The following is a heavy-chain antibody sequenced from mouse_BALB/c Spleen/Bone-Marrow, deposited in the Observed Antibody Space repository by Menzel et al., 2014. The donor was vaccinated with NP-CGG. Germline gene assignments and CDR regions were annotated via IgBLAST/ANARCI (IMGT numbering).Heavy chain of an antibody. CDR2: ISDGGSYT. J-gene: IGHJ4*01. CDR1: GFTFSDYY. Sequence: EVNVVESGGGLVKPGGSLKLSCAASGFTFSDYYMYWVRQTPEKRLEWVATISDGGSYTYYPDSVKGRFTISRGNAKNNLYLQMSSLKSEDTAMYYCARDYDYAMDYWGQGTSVTVSS. D-gene: IGHD2-12*01. CDR3: ARDYDYAMDY. V-gene: IGHV5-4*02.